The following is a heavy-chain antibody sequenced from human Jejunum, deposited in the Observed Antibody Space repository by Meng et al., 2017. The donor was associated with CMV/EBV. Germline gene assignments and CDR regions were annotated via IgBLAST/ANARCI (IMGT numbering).Heavy chain of an antibody. V-gene: IGHV3-7*01. D-gene: IGHD5-12*01. CDR2: IKQDGSEK. Sequence: SGVSFSTSWMSWVRQAPGKGLEWVANIKQDGSEKYYLDSVKGRFTISRDTAKSSLYLEMNSLRAEDTAMYYCARTQYLRFDCFNIWGQGTMVTVSS. CDR3: ARTQYLRFDCFNI. CDR1: GVSFSTSW. J-gene: IGHJ3*02.